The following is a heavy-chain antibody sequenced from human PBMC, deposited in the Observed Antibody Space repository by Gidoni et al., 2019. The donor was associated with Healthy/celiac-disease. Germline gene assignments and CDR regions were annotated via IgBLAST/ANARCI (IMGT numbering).Heavy chain of an antibody. D-gene: IGHD3-22*01. Sequence: GQSGAEVQKPGSSVKVSCKASGGTFSSYAISWVRQAPGQGLEWMGGIIPIFGTANYAQKFQGRVTITADESTSTAYMELRSLISEDTAVYYCARDRGEDYYDSSDDYWGQGTLVTVAS. CDR3: ARDRGEDYYDSSDDY. J-gene: IGHJ4*02. CDR1: GGTFSSYA. CDR2: IIPIFGTA. V-gene: IGHV1-69*01.